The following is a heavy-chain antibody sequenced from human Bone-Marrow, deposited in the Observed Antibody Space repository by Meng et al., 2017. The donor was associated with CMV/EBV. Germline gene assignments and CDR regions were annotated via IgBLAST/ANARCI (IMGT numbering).Heavy chain of an antibody. J-gene: IGHJ4*02. CDR3: ELRYDSGGYYQ. CDR1: GFTFTSYS. D-gene: IGHD3-22*01. V-gene: IGHV3-21*01. CDR2: ISSSSTSI. Sequence: GESLKISCAASGFTFTSYSMNWVRQAPGKGLEWVSSISSSSTSIYYAHSVKGRFTTSRDNAKNSLYLQMNSLRAEDTAVYYCELRYDSGGYYQWGQGTLVTGSS.